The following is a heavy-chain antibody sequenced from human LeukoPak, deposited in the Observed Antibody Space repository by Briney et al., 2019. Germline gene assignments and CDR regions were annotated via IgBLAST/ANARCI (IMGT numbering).Heavy chain of an antibody. CDR3: AIMHGYYDGSGYWVQ. J-gene: IGHJ1*01. CDR2: ITPNADRT. D-gene: IGHD3-22*01. V-gene: IGHV3-23*01. CDR1: GFTFGSYG. Sequence: PGGSLRLSCAASGFTFGSYGMSWVRQAPGKGLEWVSFITPNADRTSYADSVEGRFTISRDNPRNTLYMQMNSLRDEDKAVYYCAIMHGYYDGSGYWVQWGQGTLVTVSS.